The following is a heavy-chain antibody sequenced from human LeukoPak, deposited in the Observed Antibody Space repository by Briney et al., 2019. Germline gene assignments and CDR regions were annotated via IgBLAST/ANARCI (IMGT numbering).Heavy chain of an antibody. CDR1: GGTFSSYA. CDR2: IIPMSGTA. D-gene: IGHD6-6*01. J-gene: IGHJ3*02. CDR3: ARDDSSSPQGAFDI. Sequence: SVKVSCKASGGTFSSYAISWVRQAPGQGLEWMGRIIPMSGTANYAQKFQGRVTITTDESTSTAYMELSSLRSEDTAVYYCARDDSSSPQGAFDIWGQGTMVTVSS. V-gene: IGHV1-69*05.